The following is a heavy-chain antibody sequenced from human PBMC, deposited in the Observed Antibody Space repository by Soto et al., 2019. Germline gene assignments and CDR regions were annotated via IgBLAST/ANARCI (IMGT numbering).Heavy chain of an antibody. CDR2: INSDGSNT. Sequence: EVQLVESGGGLVQPGGSLRLSCAASGFTFSSYWMHWVRKAPGKGLVWVSRINSDGSNTNYADSVKGRFTISRDNAKNTLYLQMNSLRAEDTAVYYCARGGSLNWYFELWGRGTLVTVSS. D-gene: IGHD1-26*01. CDR1: GFTFSSYW. J-gene: IGHJ2*01. CDR3: ARGGSLNWYFEL. V-gene: IGHV3-74*01.